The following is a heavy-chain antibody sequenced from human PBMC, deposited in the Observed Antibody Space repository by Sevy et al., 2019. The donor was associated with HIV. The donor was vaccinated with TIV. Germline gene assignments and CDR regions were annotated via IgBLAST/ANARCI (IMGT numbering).Heavy chain of an antibody. J-gene: IGHJ4*02. Sequence: GALRLSCAATGFTFSNYAMHWVRQAPGKGLEWVAIIWSDGAYQYHGDSVKGRFTISRDNSKNTLYLQMNNVRVEDTAVYYCARGGYYYDNAAYYALDSWGQGTLVTVSS. V-gene: IGHV3-33*01. D-gene: IGHD3-22*01. CDR3: ARGGYYYDNAAYYALDS. CDR2: IWSDGAYQ. CDR1: GFTFSNYA.